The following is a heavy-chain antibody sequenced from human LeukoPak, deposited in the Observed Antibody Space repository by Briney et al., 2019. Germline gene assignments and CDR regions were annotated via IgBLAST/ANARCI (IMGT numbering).Heavy chain of an antibody. CDR3: ARGAMIVVVTTLQGVAFDI. Sequence: PIXGIANYAQKFQGRVTITADKSTSTAYMELSSLRSEDTAVYYCARGAMIVVVTTLQGVAFDIWGQGTMVTVSS. J-gene: IGHJ3*02. CDR2: PIXGIA. D-gene: IGHD3-22*01. V-gene: IGHV1-69*04.